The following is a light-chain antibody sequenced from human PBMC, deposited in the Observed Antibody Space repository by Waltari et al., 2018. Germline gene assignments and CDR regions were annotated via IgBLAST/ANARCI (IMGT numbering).Light chain of an antibody. V-gene: IGLV2-8*01. Sequence: QSALTQPPSASGSPGQSVTISCTGTSSDVGGYNYVSWYQQHPGKAPKLMIYVVSKRPSGVPERFPGSKSGNTASLTVAGLQAEDEADYYCSSYAGSNSVVFGGGTKLTVL. CDR2: VVS. CDR1: SSDVGGYNY. J-gene: IGLJ2*01. CDR3: SSYAGSNSVV.